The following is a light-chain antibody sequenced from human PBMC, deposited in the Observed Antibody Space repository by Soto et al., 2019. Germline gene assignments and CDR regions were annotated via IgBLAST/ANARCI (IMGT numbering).Light chain of an antibody. J-gene: IGKJ3*01. CDR1: QSVLYSSNNKNY. V-gene: IGKV4-1*01. CDR3: QQHYTTIPT. Sequence: DIVMTQSPDSLAVSLGERATINCKSSQSVLYSSNNKNYLAWYQQKPGQPPKLLIYWASTRESGVPDRLSGSGSGTDFTLTISSLQAEDVAVYYCQQHYTTIPTFGPGTKVDIK. CDR2: WAS.